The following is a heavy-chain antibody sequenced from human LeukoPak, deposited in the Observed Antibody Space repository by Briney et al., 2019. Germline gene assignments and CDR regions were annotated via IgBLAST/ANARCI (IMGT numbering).Heavy chain of an antibody. Sequence: GGPLRLSCAASGFTFSSYGMHWVRQAPGKGLEWVAVIWYDGSNKYYADSVKGRFTISRDDSKNTLYLQMDSLRAEDTAIYYCAKCRTSCQANGFDVWGQGTMVTVSS. D-gene: IGHD1-14*01. CDR2: IWYDGSNK. V-gene: IGHV3-33*06. CDR3: AKCRTSCQANGFDV. J-gene: IGHJ3*01. CDR1: GFTFSSYG.